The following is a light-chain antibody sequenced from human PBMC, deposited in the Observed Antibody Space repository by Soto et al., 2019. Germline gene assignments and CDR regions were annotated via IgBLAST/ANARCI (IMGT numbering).Light chain of an antibody. CDR2: DDS. V-gene: IGLV3-21*02. CDR3: QVWDSSSVI. J-gene: IGLJ2*01. Sequence: SYVLTQPPSVSVAPGQTATITCGGSNIGSKTVHWYQQKSGQAPVLVVYDDSDRPSGIPERVSGSNSGSTATLTISRVEPGDEADYYCQVWDSSSVIFGGGTKLTVL. CDR1: NIGSKT.